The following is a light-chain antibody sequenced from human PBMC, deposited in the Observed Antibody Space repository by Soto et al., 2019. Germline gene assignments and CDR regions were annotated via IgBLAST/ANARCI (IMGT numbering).Light chain of an antibody. CDR2: SAS. J-gene: IGKJ2*01. CDR1: QDISTS. CDR3: QPYYSYPYT. V-gene: IGKV1-8*01. Sequence: AIRMTQSPSSFSASTGDRVTITCRASQDISTSLAWYQQRPGKAPKLLIYSASSLQSGVPANFSGSGSGTDFPLTISCLQSEDFATYYCQPYYSYPYTFGQGPKVEIK.